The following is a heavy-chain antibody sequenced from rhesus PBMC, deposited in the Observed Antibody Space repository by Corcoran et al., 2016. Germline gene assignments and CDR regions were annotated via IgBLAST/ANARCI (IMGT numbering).Heavy chain of an antibody. CDR2: IYGSGSST. D-gene: IGHD6-25*01. J-gene: IGHJ4*01. Sequence: QLQLQESGPGLVKPSETLSVTCAVSGGSISSSYWSWIRQAPWKGLEWIGYIYGSGSSTNYNPSLKSRVTLSVDTAKNQLYLKLSSVTTADTAVYYCARGNSGSWNVFGYWGQGVLVTVSS. CDR1: GGSISSSY. CDR3: ARGNSGSWNVFGY. V-gene: IGHV4-169*01.